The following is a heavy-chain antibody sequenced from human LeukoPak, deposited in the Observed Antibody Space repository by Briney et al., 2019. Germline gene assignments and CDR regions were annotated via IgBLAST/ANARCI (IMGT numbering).Heavy chain of an antibody. D-gene: IGHD5-12*01. CDR1: GFSFSTYA. CDR2: IVGDGGGI. J-gene: IGHJ4*02. CDR3: VKDPQPDSRYNFDY. V-gene: IGHV3-23*01. Sequence: GWSLRLSCAASGFSFSTYAMNWVRQAAGKVLEWVSVIVGDGGGIYYAAPFQGRFTISRDNSQNILYLQLNSMRVEDTAPYYCVKDPQPDSRYNFDYWGQGTLVTVSS.